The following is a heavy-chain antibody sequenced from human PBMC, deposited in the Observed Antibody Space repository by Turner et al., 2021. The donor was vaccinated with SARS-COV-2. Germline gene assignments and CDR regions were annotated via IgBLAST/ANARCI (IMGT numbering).Heavy chain of an antibody. Sequence: EVQLVESGGGLVQPGGSLRLSCAASGFTVSDSSMNWVRQAPGKGLEWISYISSSGDTLYYADSVKGRFPISRDHAKDSLYLQMNSLSAEDTAVYYCAKGRAPGDDYWGQGTLVTVSP. CDR2: ISSSGDTL. V-gene: IGHV3-48*01. D-gene: IGHD3-16*01. J-gene: IGHJ4*02. CDR1: GFTVSDSS. CDR3: AKGRAPGDDY.